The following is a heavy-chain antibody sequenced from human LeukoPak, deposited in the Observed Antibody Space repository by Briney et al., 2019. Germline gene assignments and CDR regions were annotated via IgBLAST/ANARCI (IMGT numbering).Heavy chain of an antibody. Sequence: GGSLRLSCAASRFTFDDYGMSWVRQSPGKRLEWLSGIGWNGGSTGYADSVKGRFTISRDNAKNSLYLQMNSLRAEDTALYYCARARGSSTTYYYHYMDVWGKGTTVTVSS. CDR3: ARARGSSTTYYYHYMDV. CDR2: IGWNGGST. V-gene: IGHV3-20*04. CDR1: RFTFDDYG. D-gene: IGHD6-6*01. J-gene: IGHJ6*03.